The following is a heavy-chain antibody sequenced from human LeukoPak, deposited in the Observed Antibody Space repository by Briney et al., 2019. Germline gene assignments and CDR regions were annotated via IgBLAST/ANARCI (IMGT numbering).Heavy chain of an antibody. CDR2: ISYDGSNK. CDR1: GFTFSSYA. Sequence: HPGGSLRLSCAASGFTFSSYAMHWVRQAPGKGLEWVAVISYDGSNKYYADSVKGRFSISRDNSKNTLYLQMNSLRAEDTAVYYCARDRIVASSSWYAFTYYMDVWGKGITVTVSS. V-gene: IGHV3-30*01. D-gene: IGHD6-13*01. CDR3: ARDRIVASSSWYAFTYYMDV. J-gene: IGHJ6*03.